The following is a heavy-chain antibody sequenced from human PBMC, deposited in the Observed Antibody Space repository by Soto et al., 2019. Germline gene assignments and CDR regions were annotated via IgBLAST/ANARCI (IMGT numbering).Heavy chain of an antibody. Sequence: SETLSLTCTVSGGSISPYFWSWIRQPPGKGLEWIGYIFYSGHINYNPSLKSRVTISVDKSKNQFSLNVSSMTAADTAVYYCARVLSTSSWPNFDYWGQGTLVTVSS. J-gene: IGHJ4*02. D-gene: IGHD6-13*01. CDR1: GGSISPYF. CDR2: IFYSGHI. V-gene: IGHV4-59*12. CDR3: ARVLSTSSWPNFDY.